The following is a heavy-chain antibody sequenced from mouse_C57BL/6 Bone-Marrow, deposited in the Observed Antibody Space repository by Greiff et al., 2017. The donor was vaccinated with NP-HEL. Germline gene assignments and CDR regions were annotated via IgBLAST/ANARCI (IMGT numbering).Heavy chain of an antibody. CDR2: INPNYGTT. CDR3: ASYYYGSSYLYFDV. Sequence: EVKLMESGPELVKPGASVKISCKASGYSFTDYNMNWVKQSNGKSLEWIGVINPNYGTTSYNQKFKGKATLTVDQSSSTAYMQLNSLTSEDSAVYYCASYYYGSSYLYFDVWGTGTTVTVSS. J-gene: IGHJ1*03. D-gene: IGHD1-1*01. V-gene: IGHV1-39*01. CDR1: GYSFTDYN.